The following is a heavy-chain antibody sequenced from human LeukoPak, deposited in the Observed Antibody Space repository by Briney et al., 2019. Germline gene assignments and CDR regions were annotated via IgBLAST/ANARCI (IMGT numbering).Heavy chain of an antibody. CDR2: ISGSGRST. V-gene: IGHV3-23*01. D-gene: IGHD6-19*01. CDR1: GFTFSSNA. Sequence: GGSLRLSCAASGFTFSSNAMNWVRQAPGKGLEWVSRISGSGRSTYYADSVKGRFTISRDNSKNTLYLQMNSLGAEDTALYYCAKEDEAVHFDYWGQGTLVTVSS. CDR3: AKEDEAVHFDY. J-gene: IGHJ4*02.